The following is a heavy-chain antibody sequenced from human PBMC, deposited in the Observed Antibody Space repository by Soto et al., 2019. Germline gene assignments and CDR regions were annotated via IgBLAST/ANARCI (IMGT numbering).Heavy chain of an antibody. Sequence: QVQLVESGGGVVQPGRSLRLSCAASGFTFSSYAMHWVRQAPGKGLEWVAVISYDGSNKYYADSVKGRFTISRDNSKNTLYLHMNSLRAEDTGVYYCARDRYSNYGMDYWGQGTLVTVSS. CDR3: ARDRYSNYGMDY. CDR1: GFTFSSYA. V-gene: IGHV3-30-3*01. D-gene: IGHD4-4*01. J-gene: IGHJ4*02. CDR2: ISYDGSNK.